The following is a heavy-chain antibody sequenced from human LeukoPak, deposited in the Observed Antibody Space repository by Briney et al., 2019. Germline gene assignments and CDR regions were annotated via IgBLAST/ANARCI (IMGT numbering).Heavy chain of an antibody. J-gene: IGHJ4*02. CDR3: ARLSVVGATLNFFDY. V-gene: IGHV5-51*01. CDR2: IYPGDSDT. CDR1: GYSFTTYW. D-gene: IGHD1-26*01. Sequence: GAPLKISCKGSGYSFTTYWIVWVRQMPGKGLEWMGIIYPGDSDTRYSPSFQGQVTISADKSINTAYLQWSSLKASDSAIYYCARLSVVGATLNFFDYWGQGTLVTVSS.